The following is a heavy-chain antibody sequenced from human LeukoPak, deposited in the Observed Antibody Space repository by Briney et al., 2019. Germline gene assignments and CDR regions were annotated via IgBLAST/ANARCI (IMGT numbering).Heavy chain of an antibody. CDR3: ARHVVVVPAAIWFDP. Sequence: SETLSLTCTVSGGSISSYYWSWIRQPPGKGLEWIGYIYTSGGTNYNPSTKSRVTISVDTSKNQFSLKLSSVTAADTAVYYCARHVVVVPAAIWFDPWGQGTLVTVSS. D-gene: IGHD2-2*01. CDR1: GGSISSYY. V-gene: IGHV4-4*09. CDR2: IYTSGGT. J-gene: IGHJ5*02.